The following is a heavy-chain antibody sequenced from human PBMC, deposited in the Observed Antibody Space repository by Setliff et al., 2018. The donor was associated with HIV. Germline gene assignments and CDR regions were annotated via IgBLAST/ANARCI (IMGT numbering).Heavy chain of an antibody. CDR1: GDSISGYY. CDR3: ARVWYNVDIVATIIAVAGRKGYFDY. Sequence: KPSETLSLTCTSSGDSISGYYWSWIRQPAGKGLVWIGFFYYGGSTDYNPALKNRVAISVDTSKNQFSLKLSSVTAADTAVYYCARVWYNVDIVATIIAVAGRKGYFDYWGQGTLVTVSS. V-gene: IGHV4-59*12. J-gene: IGHJ4*02. D-gene: IGHD5-12*01. CDR2: FYYGGST.